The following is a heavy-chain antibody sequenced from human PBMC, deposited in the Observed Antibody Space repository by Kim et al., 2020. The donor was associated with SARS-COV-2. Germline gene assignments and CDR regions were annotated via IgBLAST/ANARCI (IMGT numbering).Heavy chain of an antibody. V-gene: IGHV3-48*03. J-gene: IGHJ4*02. CDR2: IGSSSSPI. CDR1: GFIFSTYD. Sequence: GGSLRLSCAASGFIFSTYDMNWVRQAPGKGLEWISHIGSSSSPIYYADSVKGRFTVSRDNAKSSVFLQMKSLRVEDTAVYYCARDTSSWFTANFDYWGQGALVTVSS. D-gene: IGHD6-13*01. CDR3: ARDTSSWFTANFDY.